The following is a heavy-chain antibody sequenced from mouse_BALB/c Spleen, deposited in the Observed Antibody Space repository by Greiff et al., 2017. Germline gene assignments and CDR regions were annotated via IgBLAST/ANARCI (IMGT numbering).Heavy chain of an antibody. Sequence: VQLVESGAELVRPGASVKLSCKALGYTFTDYEMHWVKQTPVHGLEWIGAIHPGSGGTAYNQKFKGKATLTADKSSSTAYMELSSLTSEDSAVYYCTRGDYYGSSPAWFAYWGQGTLVTVSA. CDR1: GYTFTDYE. CDR3: TRGDYYGSSPAWFAY. V-gene: IGHV1-15*01. D-gene: IGHD1-1*01. CDR2: IHPGSGGT. J-gene: IGHJ3*01.